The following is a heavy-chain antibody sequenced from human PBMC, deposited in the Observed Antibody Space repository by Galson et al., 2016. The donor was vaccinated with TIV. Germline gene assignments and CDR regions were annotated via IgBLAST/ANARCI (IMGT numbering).Heavy chain of an antibody. Sequence: SVKVSCKASGYSFINYYITWVRQAPGQGLEWMGWISGYNDNTNYTLKFQGRLTMTTDTYTSTSYMELRSLRSHDTAVYYCARVVGTVITQKSFDFWGQGTPVIVSS. CDR3: ARVVGTVITQKSFDF. J-gene: IGHJ4*02. V-gene: IGHV1-18*01. D-gene: IGHD4-23*01. CDR2: ISGYNDNT. CDR1: GYSFINYY.